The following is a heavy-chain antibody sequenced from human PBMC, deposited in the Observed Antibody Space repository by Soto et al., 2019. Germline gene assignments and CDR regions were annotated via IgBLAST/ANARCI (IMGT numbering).Heavy chain of an antibody. D-gene: IGHD2-15*01. CDR3: ARDLAKGGGSAGFDY. V-gene: IGHV1-2*02. CDR1: GNTFTSYD. Sequence: ASVKVSCKASGNTFTSYDINWVRQATGHGLEWMGWINPNSGGTKYPQKFQGRVTMTRDTSITTVYMSLTGLKSGDTAVYYCARDLAKGGGSAGFDYWGQGTLVTVSS. CDR2: INPNSGGT. J-gene: IGHJ4*02.